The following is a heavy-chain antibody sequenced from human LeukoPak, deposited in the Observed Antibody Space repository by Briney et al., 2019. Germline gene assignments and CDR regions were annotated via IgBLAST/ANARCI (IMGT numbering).Heavy chain of an antibody. V-gene: IGHV3-11*01. CDR2: ISSSGGTI. J-gene: IGHJ4*02. CDR1: GFTFSDYH. D-gene: IGHD6-19*01. Sequence: GGSLRLSCAASGFTFSDYHMSWIRQASGKGLEWVSYISSSGGTISYADSVKGRFTISRDNTKKSLYPQMSSLRAEDTAVYYCARGPVSSSGFFGYWGQGTLVTVSS. CDR3: ARGPVSSSGFFGY.